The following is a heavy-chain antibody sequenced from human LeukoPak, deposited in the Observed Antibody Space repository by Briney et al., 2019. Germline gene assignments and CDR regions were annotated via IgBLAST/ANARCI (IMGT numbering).Heavy chain of an antibody. J-gene: IGHJ6*02. V-gene: IGHV3-23*01. D-gene: IGHD6-6*01. Sequence: GGSLRLSCAASGYAFSSYTMTWVRQAPGKGLEWVSDIIGSGGSMSYADSVQGRFTISRDNSRSTLYLQMDSLRAEDTAVYYCAKAGSSGGHYYGLAVWGQGTTATVSS. CDR3: AKAGSSGGHYYGLAV. CDR2: IIGSGGSM. CDR1: GYAFSSYT.